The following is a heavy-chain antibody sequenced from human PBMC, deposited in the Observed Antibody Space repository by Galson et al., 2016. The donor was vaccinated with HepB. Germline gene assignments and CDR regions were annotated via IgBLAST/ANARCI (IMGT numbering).Heavy chain of an antibody. CDR2: IYYTGTT. J-gene: IGHJ6*02. D-gene: IGHD3-10*01. Sequence: ETLSLTCIVSGGSVNSGTYYWTWIRQPPGKGLECIGYIYYTGTTKNNPSLKSRVTISVDASRNQISLNLTSVTAADTAIYYCASGTVRGVVRGGMDVWGQGTTVIVSS. V-gene: IGHV4-61*01. CDR1: GGSVNSGTYY. CDR3: ASGTVRGVVRGGMDV.